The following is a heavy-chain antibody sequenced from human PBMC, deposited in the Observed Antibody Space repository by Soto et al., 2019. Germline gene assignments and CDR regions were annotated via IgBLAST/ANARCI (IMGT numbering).Heavy chain of an antibody. CDR2: ISAYNGNT. CDR1: GYTFTSYG. V-gene: IGHV1-18*01. Sequence: ASVKVSCKASGYTFTSYGISWVRQAPGQGLEWMGWISAYNGNTNYAQKLQGRVTMTTDTSTSTAYMELRSLRSDDTAVYYCAREAVVPAAIPFYYYYYMDVWGKGTTVTVSS. J-gene: IGHJ6*03. D-gene: IGHD2-2*01. CDR3: AREAVVPAAIPFYYYYYMDV.